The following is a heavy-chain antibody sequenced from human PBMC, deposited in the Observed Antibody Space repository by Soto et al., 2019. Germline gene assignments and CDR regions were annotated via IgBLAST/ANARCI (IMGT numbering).Heavy chain of an antibody. Sequence: PSETLSLTCTVSGGSISSYYWSWIRQPPGKGLEWIGYIYYSGSTNYNPSLKSRVTISVDTSKNQFSLKLSSVTAADTAVYYCPRGLSIMDNWFDPWGQGTPVPVYS. CDR1: GGSISSYY. J-gene: IGHJ5*02. CDR3: PRGLSIMDNWFDP. V-gene: IGHV4-59*01. D-gene: IGHD3-16*01. CDR2: IYYSGST.